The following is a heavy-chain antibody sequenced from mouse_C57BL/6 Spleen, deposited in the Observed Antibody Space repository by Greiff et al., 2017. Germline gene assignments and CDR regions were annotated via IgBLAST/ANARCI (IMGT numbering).Heavy chain of an antibody. V-gene: IGHV1-26*01. Sequence: EVQLQQSGPELVKPGASVKISCKASGYTFTDYYMNWVKQSHGKSLEWIGDINPNNGGTSYNQKFKGKATLTVDKSSSTAYMELRSLTSEDSAVYYCASRGVDWYFDDWGTGTTVTVSS. CDR3: ASRGVDWYFDD. J-gene: IGHJ1*03. D-gene: IGHD1-1*01. CDR1: GYTFTDYY. CDR2: INPNNGGT.